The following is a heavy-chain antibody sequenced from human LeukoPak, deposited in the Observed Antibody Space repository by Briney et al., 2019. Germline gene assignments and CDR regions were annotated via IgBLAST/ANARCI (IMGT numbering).Heavy chain of an antibody. CDR1: GFTFSSYE. CDR2: ISSSGSTI. J-gene: IGHJ4*02. D-gene: IGHD6-19*01. V-gene: IGHV3-48*03. Sequence: PGGSLRLSCAASGFTFSSYEMNWVRQAPGKGLEWVSYISSSGSTIYYADSVKGRFTISRDNAKNSLYLQMNSLGAEDTAVYYCARSGAVAGTDSFDYWGQGTLVTVSS. CDR3: ARSGAVAGTDSFDY.